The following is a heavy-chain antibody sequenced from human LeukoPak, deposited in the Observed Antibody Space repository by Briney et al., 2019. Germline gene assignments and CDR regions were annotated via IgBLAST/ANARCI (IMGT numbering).Heavy chain of an antibody. V-gene: IGHV4-30-4*07. CDR3: ARVVAAAGNNWFDP. Sequence: SETLSLTCVVSGDSISSGGYSWSWIRQTPGKGLEWIAYIHDSGSTYNNPSLKTRLSISIDTSKNQFSLKLNSVSAADTAVYYCARVVAAAGNNWFDPWGQGTLVTVSS. CDR1: GDSISSGGYS. J-gene: IGHJ5*02. CDR2: IHDSGST. D-gene: IGHD6-13*01.